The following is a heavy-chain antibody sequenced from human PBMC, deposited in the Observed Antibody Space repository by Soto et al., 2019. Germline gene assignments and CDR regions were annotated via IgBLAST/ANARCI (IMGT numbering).Heavy chain of an antibody. V-gene: IGHV3-73*01. CDR3: TGRSSGY. D-gene: IGHD6-6*01. CDR1: GFTFSDAA. J-gene: IGHJ4*02. CDR2: IRTKAKNYAT. Sequence: EVQLVESGGDLVQPGGSLKLSCAASGFTFSDAAMHWVRQASGKGLEWVGHIRTKAKNYATEYAASVKGRFTISRDDSKNTAFLQMNSLKTEETAIYYCTGRSSGYWGQGTLVTVSS.